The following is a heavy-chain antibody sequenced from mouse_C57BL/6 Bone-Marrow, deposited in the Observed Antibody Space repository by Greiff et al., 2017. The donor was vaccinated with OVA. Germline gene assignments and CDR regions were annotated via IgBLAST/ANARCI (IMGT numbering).Heavy chain of an antibody. J-gene: IGHJ3*01. CDR3: ARTLSGS. D-gene: IGHD1-1*02. Sequence: ESGAELARPGASVKLSCKASGYTFTSYGISWVKQSTGQGLEWIGEIYPRSGTNYYNEKVKGQATLTADKSSRTAFMEVRCLTYEDSAVCFCARTLSGSWGQGTLVTVSA. CDR1: GYTFTSYG. V-gene: IGHV1-81*01. CDR2: IYPRSGTN.